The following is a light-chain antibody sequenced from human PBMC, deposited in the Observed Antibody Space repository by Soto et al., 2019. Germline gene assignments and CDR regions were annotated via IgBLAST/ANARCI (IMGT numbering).Light chain of an antibody. CDR3: MQALQTPLT. V-gene: IGKV2-28*01. CDR2: LGS. J-gene: IGKJ4*01. CDR1: QSLLHTNAYNY. Sequence: DIVMTQSPLSLSVTPGEPASISCRSSQSLLHTNAYNYLDWYLQKPGQSPQLLINLGSNRASGVPDRFSGSGSGTDFTLKISRVEAEDVGVYYCMQALQTPLTFGGGTKVEIK.